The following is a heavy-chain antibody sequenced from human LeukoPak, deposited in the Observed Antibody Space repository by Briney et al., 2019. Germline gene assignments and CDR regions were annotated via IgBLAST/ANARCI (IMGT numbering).Heavy chain of an antibody. CDR1: GFTFSSYG. D-gene: IGHD6-19*01. V-gene: IGHV3-33*01. J-gene: IGHJ4*02. Sequence: GGSLRLSCAASGFTFSSYGMHWVRQAPGKGLEWVAVIWYDGSNRYYADSVKGRFTISRDNSKNTLYLQMNSLRAEDTAVYYCARGSSGWYGYYFDYWGQGTLVTVSS. CDR3: ARGSSGWYGYYFDY. CDR2: IWYDGSNR.